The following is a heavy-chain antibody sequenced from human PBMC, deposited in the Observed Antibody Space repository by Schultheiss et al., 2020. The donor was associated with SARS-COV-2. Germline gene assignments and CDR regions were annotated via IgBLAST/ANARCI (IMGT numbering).Heavy chain of an antibody. D-gene: IGHD3-3*01. CDR1: GYTFSTYG. Sequence: ASVKVSCKTSGYTFSTYGISWVRQAPGQGLEWMAIINPSSGSATYAQKFQGRVTVTRDTSTSTVYMELSSLISEDTAVYYCARDQVIFGVDTMDYWGQGTLVTVSS. CDR2: INPSSGSA. V-gene: IGHV1-46*01. CDR3: ARDQVIFGVDTMDY. J-gene: IGHJ4*02.